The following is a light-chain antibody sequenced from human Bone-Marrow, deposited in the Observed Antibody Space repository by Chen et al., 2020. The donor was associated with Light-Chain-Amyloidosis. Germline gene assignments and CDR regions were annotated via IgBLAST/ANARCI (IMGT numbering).Light chain of an antibody. Sequence: DIQMTQSPSTLSASVGDRVTITCRASQSIDSWLAWYQQKPGQAPKLLIYQTSTLKSGVPSRFSGSGAGTEYTLTISSLQPDDFATYDCQQYHSYSQTFGHWTKVEIK. CDR1: QSIDSW. V-gene: IGKV1-5*03. CDR2: QTS. J-gene: IGKJ1*01. CDR3: QQYHSYSQT.